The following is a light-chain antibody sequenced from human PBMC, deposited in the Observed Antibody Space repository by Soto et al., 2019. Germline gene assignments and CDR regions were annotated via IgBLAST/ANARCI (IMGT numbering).Light chain of an antibody. V-gene: IGLV2-14*03. CDR2: DVS. Sequence: QSVLTQPASVSGSPGQSITISCTGTSSDVGGYNYVSWYQQHPDKAPKLMIHDVSNRPSGVSNRFSGSKSGNTASLTISGLQAEDEADYYCSSYTSSCTLIVFGSGTKLTVL. J-gene: IGLJ1*01. CDR3: SSYTSSCTLIV. CDR1: SSDVGGYNY.